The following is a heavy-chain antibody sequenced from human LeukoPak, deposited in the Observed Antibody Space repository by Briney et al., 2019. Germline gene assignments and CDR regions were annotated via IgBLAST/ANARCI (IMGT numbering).Heavy chain of an antibody. V-gene: IGHV4-38-2*02. CDR1: GYSISSCYY. J-gene: IGHJ4*02. CDR3: ARQGAQGYYGSGSFGY. D-gene: IGHD3-10*01. Sequence: PSETLSLTCTVSGYSISSCYYWGLIRQPPGKGLELIGSIYHSGSTYYNPSLKSRVTISVDTSKNQFSLKLSSVTAADTAVYYCARQGAQGYYGSGSFGYWGQGTLVTVSS. CDR2: IYHSGST.